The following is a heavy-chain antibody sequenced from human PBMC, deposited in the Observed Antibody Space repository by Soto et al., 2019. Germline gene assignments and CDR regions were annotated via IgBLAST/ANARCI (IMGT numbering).Heavy chain of an antibody. CDR3: ARFYYGSGSYSPFGHYYFDY. Sequence: QVQLVQSGAEVKKPGSSVKVSCTASGGTFSSYAISWVRQAPGQGLEWMGGIIPIFGTANYAQKFQGRVTITADESTSTAYMELSSLRSEDTAVYYCARFYYGSGSYSPFGHYYFDYWGQGTLVTVSS. CDR1: GGTFSSYA. CDR2: IIPIFGTA. V-gene: IGHV1-69*01. D-gene: IGHD3-10*01. J-gene: IGHJ4*02.